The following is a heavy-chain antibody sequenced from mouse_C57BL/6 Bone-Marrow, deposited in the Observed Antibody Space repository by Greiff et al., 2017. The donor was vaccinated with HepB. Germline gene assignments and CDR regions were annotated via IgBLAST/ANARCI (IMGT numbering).Heavy chain of an antibody. V-gene: IGHV14-4*01. CDR2: IDPENGDT. D-gene: IGHD2-13*01. J-gene: IGHJ4*01. Sequence: VQLQQSGAELVRPGASVKLSCTASGFNIKDDYMHWVKQRPEQGLEWIGRIDPENGDTEYASKFQGKATITADTSSNTAYLQLSSLTSEDTAVYYCTKDVDYSYYYAMGYWGQGTSVPVTS. CDR1: GFNIKDDY. CDR3: TKDVDYSYYYAMGY.